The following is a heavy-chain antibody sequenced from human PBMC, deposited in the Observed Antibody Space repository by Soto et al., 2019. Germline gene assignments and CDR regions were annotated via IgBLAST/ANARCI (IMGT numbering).Heavy chain of an antibody. CDR2: ISYDGTNK. D-gene: IGHD3-3*01. Sequence: QVQLVESGGGVLQPGRSLRLSCAVSGLTFNRYAFHWVRQAPGKGLEWVSVISYDGTNKYYADSVRGRFTISRDNYKNTLYLQMNSLKSEDTAVYYWARGDVCCGSWSGLQAVWGQGTLVTVSS. CDR3: ARGDVCCGSWSGLQAV. V-gene: IGHV3-30-3*01. J-gene: IGHJ4*02. CDR1: GLTFNRYA.